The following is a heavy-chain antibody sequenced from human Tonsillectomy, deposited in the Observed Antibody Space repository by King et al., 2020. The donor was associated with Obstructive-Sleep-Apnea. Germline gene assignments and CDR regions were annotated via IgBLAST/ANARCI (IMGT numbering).Heavy chain of an antibody. CDR3: ARLMTTPAGTPH. CDR1: GGSISSSSYY. V-gene: IGHV4-39*07. D-gene: IGHD1-14*01. CDR2: IYYSGST. J-gene: IGHJ1*01. Sequence: LQLQESGPGLVKPSETLSLTCTVSGGSISSSSYYWGWIRQPPGKGLEWIGSIYYSGSTYYNPSLKSRITISVDTSKNQFSLKLTSVTAADTAIYYCARLMTTPAGTPHWGHGTLVTVSS.